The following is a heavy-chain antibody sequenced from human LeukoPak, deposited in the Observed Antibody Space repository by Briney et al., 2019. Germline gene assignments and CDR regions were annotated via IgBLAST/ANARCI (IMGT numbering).Heavy chain of an antibody. CDR3: AAKGGYWYFDL. CDR2: IKQDGSEK. V-gene: IGHV3-7*01. J-gene: IGHJ2*01. D-gene: IGHD2-15*01. CDR1: GFTFSSYR. Sequence: GGSLRLSCAASGFTFSSYRMSWVRQAPGKGLEWVANIKQDGSEKYYVDSVKGRFTISRDNARNSLYLQMNSLRAEDTAVYYCAAKGGYWYFDLWGRGTLVTVSS.